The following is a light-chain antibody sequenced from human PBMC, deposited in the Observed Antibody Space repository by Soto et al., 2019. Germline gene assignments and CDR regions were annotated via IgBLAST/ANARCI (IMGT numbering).Light chain of an antibody. CDR3: SSYAGSYTYV. CDR2: EVS. CDR1: SSDIGAYNY. J-gene: IGLJ1*01. V-gene: IGLV2-14*01. Sequence: QSVLTQPASVSGSPGQAITVSCTGTSSDIGAYNYVSWYQQHPGEAPKLIIYEVSKRPSGVSNRFSGSKSGNTASLTISGLQAEDEADYFCSSYAGSYTYVFATGTKVTVL.